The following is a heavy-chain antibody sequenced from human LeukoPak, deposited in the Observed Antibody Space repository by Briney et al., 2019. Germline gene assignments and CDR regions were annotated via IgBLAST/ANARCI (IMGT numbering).Heavy chain of an antibody. Sequence: ASVTVSCKASGYTFTSYGISWVRQAPGQGLEWMGWISAYNGNTNYAQKLQGRVTMTTDTSTSTAYMELRSLRSDDTAVYYCAREASGSSWPYYYYYGMDVWGQGTTVTVSS. CDR3: AREASGSSWPYYYYYGMDV. CDR1: GYTFTSYG. CDR2: ISAYNGNT. V-gene: IGHV1-18*01. J-gene: IGHJ6*02. D-gene: IGHD6-13*01.